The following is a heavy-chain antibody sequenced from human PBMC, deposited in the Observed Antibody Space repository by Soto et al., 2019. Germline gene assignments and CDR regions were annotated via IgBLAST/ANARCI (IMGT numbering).Heavy chain of an antibody. Sequence: PGGSLRLSCAASGFTFGSYWMSWVRQAPGKGLEWLATIKWDASEKKYVDSVKGRFTMSRDNAKNSLYLQMNSLRAEDTAVYYCAREIGHKTGTTSDDFDPWGQGTLVTVSS. D-gene: IGHD1-7*01. J-gene: IGHJ5*02. CDR2: IKWDASEK. V-gene: IGHV3-7*01. CDR1: GFTFGSYW. CDR3: AREIGHKTGTTSDDFDP.